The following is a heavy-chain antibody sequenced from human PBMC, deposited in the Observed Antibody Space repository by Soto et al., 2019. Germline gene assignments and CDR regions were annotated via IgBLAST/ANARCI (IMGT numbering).Heavy chain of an antibody. CDR3: AKCDIVVPPAYYMDF. J-gene: IGHJ6*03. D-gene: IGHD2-15*01. V-gene: IGHV3-23*01. CDR2: VSGSGGAT. Sequence: EVQLLESGGGLVQPGGSLRLSCVASGFTFSSYAMSWVRQAPGKGLEWVSLVSGSGGATYYADSVKGRFTISKDNFKNTVYLQMNSLGAEDTAIYYCAKCDIVVPPAYYMDFWGIGTTVIVS. CDR1: GFTFSSYA.